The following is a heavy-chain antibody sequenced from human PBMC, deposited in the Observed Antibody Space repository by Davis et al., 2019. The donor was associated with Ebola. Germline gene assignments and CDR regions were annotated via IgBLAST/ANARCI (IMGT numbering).Heavy chain of an antibody. Sequence: PGGSLRLSCAASGFTFSSYAMSWVRQAPGKGLEWVAVIYSGGSTYYADSVKGRFTISRDNSKNTLYVQMNSLRAEDTAVYYCTIATSSSWYVRWGQGTLVTVSS. CDR3: TIATSSSWYVR. CDR1: GFTFSSYA. D-gene: IGHD6-13*01. V-gene: IGHV3-66*01. J-gene: IGHJ4*02. CDR2: IYSGGST.